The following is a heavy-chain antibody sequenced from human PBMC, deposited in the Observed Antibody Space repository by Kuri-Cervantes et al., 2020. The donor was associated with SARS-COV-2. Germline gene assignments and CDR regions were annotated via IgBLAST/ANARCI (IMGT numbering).Heavy chain of an antibody. J-gene: IGHJ4*02. Sequence: SVKVSCKASGGTFSSFTITWVRQAPGQGLEWMGGIIPMFDTTNYPQKFQDRVTITADKSTGTAYMELSSLRAEDTAVYYCAGTKRGKTYFDYWGQGTLVTVSS. CDR3: AGTKRGKTYFDY. V-gene: IGHV1-69*06. CDR2: IIPMFDTT. D-gene: IGHD3-10*01. CDR1: GGTFSSFT.